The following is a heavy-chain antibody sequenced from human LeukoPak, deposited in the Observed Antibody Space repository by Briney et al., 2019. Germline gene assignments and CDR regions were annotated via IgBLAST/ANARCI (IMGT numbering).Heavy chain of an antibody. D-gene: IGHD6-13*01. CDR3: ARHVLAAAGTEAFDY. CDR1: GYSFTSYW. V-gene: IGHV5-51*01. CDR2: IYPDDSDT. J-gene: IGHJ4*02. Sequence: GESLKISCKGSGYSFTSYWIGWVRQMPGKGLEWMGIIYPDDSDTRYNPSFQGQVTISADKSISTAYLQWSSLKASDTAMYYCARHVLAAAGTEAFDYWGQGTLVTVSS.